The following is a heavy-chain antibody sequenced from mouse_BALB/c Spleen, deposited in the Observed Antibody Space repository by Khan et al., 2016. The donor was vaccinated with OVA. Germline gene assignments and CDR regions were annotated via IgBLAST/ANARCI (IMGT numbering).Heavy chain of an antibody. D-gene: IGHD2-14*01. Sequence: EVQLQESGPSLVKPSQTLSLTCSVTGDSITSGYWCWIRKFPGNKLEYMGYILYSGSTYYNPSLKSRISITRHTSQKQYYLQLNSVITDDTATYYCARSTYRYAFAYWGQGTLVTVSA. CDR2: ILYSGST. CDR3: ARSTYRYAFAY. V-gene: IGHV3-8*02. J-gene: IGHJ3*01. CDR1: GDSITSGY.